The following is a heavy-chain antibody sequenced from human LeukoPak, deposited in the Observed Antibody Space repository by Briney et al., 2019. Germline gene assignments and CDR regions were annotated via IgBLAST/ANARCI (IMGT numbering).Heavy chain of an antibody. CDR3: ARSGYCSSTSCPPYNWFDP. Sequence: SETLSLTCAVYGGSFSGYYWSWIRQPPGKGLGWIGEINHSGSTNYNPSLKSRVTISVDTSKNQFSLKLSSVTAADTAVYYCARSGYCSSTSCPPYNWFDPWGQGTLVTVSS. CDR1: GGSFSGYY. V-gene: IGHV4-34*01. CDR2: INHSGST. J-gene: IGHJ5*02. D-gene: IGHD2-2*01.